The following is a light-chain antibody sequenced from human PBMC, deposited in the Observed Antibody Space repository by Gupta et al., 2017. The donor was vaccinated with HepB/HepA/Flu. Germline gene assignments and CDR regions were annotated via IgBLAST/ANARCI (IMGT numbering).Light chain of an antibody. J-gene: IGKJ4*01. V-gene: IGKV3-15*01. CDR2: GAS. Sequence: EIVMTQSPATLSVSPGEGPTLSCRDSQSVSSNLAWYQQKPGQAPRLLIFGASTRAAGVPARFSGSGSGTEFTLTSSRRQYEDSAVYYWQQDNNSLTFGGGTKVEIK. CDR1: QSVSSN. CDR3: QQDNNSLT.